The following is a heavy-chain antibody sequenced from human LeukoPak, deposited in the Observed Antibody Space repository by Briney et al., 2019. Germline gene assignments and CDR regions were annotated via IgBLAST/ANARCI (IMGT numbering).Heavy chain of an antibody. V-gene: IGHV3-53*01. CDR1: GFTFSSYS. J-gene: IGHJ6*03. CDR3: ARVWGGVGATLSYYYYYMDV. CDR2: IYSGGST. D-gene: IGHD1-26*01. Sequence: GGSLRLSCAASGFTFSSYSMSWVRQAPGKGLEWVSVIYSGGSTYYADSVKGRFTISRDNSKNTLYLQMNSLRAEDTAVYYCARVWGGVGATLSYYYYYMDVWGKGTAVTISS.